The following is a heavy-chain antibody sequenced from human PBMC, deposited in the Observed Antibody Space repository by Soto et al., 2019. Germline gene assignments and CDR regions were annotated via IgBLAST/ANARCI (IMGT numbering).Heavy chain of an antibody. J-gene: IGHJ6*02. Sequence: ESLKISCKGSGYSFTSYWIGWVRQMPGKGLEWMGIIYPGDSDTRYSPSFQGQVTISADKSISTAYLQWSSLKASDTAMYYCARSADLTYYDFWSGPENYYYGMDVWGQGTTVTVSS. CDR3: ARSADLTYYDFWSGPENYYYGMDV. CDR1: GYSFTSYW. D-gene: IGHD3-3*01. V-gene: IGHV5-51*01. CDR2: IYPGDSDT.